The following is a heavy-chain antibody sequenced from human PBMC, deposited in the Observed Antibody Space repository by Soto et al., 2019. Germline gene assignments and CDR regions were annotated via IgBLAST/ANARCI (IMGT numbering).Heavy chain of an antibody. D-gene: IGHD7-27*01. CDR1: GGTVASSHW. CDR3: ARGIVTGGGNNYFDP. Sequence: SETLSLTCGVSGGTVASSHWWSWVRQSPGGGLEWIGNVYHTGDTNLNPSLQSRVTISVDKSNNQFSLRLNSLTAADTAVYFCARGIVTGGGNNYFDPWGPGTLVTVSS. V-gene: IGHV4-4*02. CDR2: VYHTGDT. J-gene: IGHJ5*02.